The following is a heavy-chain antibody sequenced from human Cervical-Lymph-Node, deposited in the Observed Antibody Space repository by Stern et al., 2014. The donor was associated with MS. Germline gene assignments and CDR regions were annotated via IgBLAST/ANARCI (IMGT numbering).Heavy chain of an antibody. Sequence: QVTLKESGPTLVKPTQTLTLTCTFSGFSLSTSGVGVGWIRQPPGKALEWLALLYWDDDKRYSPSLKSRLTITKDTSKNQVVLTMTNMDPVDTATYYCALNSIAAADRPFDYWGQGTLVTVSS. D-gene: IGHD6-13*01. CDR2: LYWDDDK. CDR3: ALNSIAAADRPFDY. V-gene: IGHV2-5*02. CDR1: GFSLSTSGVG. J-gene: IGHJ4*02.